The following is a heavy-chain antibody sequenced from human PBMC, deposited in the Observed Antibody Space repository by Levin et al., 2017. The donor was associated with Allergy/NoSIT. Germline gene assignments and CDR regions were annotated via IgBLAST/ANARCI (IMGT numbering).Heavy chain of an antibody. J-gene: IGHJ4*02. CDR2: INHSGST. Sequence: SETLSLTCAVYGGSFSGYYWSWIRQPPGKGLEWIGEINHSGSTNYNPSLKSRVTISVDTSKNQFSLKLSSVTAADTAVYYCARTEQYDYVWGSYRSFFDYWGQGTLVTVSS. CDR3: ARTEQYDYVWGSYRSFFDY. D-gene: IGHD3-16*02. CDR1: GGSFSGYY. V-gene: IGHV4-34*01.